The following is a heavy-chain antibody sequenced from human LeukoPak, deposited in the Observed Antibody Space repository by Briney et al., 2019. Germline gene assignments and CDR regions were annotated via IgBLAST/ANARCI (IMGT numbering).Heavy chain of an antibody. CDR1: GGSMTDNDYY. CDR2: IYYSGST. CDR3: ARAGSRSSSWFYYFDY. D-gene: IGHD6-13*01. Sequence: SETLSLTCTVSGGSMTDNDYYWSWIRQPPGKGLEWIGYIYYSGSTNYNPSLKSRVTISVDTSKNQFSLKLSSVTAADTAVYYCARAGSRSSSWFYYFDYWGQGTLVTVSS. V-gene: IGHV4-61*08. J-gene: IGHJ4*02.